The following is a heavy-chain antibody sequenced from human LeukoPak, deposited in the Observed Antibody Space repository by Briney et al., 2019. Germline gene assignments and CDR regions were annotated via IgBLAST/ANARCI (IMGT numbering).Heavy chain of an antibody. CDR2: IYYSGST. Sequence: RSSETLSLTCTVSGGSISSYYWSWIRQPPGKGLEWIGYIYYSGSTNHNPSLKSRVTISVDTSKNQFSLKLSSVTAADTAVYYCARLNENYYYYGMDVWGQGTTVTVSS. J-gene: IGHJ6*02. CDR3: ARLNENYYYYGMDV. D-gene: IGHD2-8*01. CDR1: GGSISSYY. V-gene: IGHV4-59*08.